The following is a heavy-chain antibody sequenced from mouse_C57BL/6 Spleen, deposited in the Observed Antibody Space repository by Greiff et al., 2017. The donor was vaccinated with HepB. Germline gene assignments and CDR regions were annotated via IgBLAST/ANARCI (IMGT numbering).Heavy chain of an antibody. CDR1: GFNIKDDY. D-gene: IGHD4-1*01. CDR2: IDPENGDT. Sequence: EVQLQQSGAELVRPGASVKLSCTASGFNIKDDYMHWVKQRPEQGLEWIGWIDPENGDTEYASKFQGKATITADTSSNTAYLQLSSLTSEDTAVYYCAYLTGNYFDYWGQGTTLTVSS. J-gene: IGHJ2*01. CDR3: AYLTGNYFDY. V-gene: IGHV14-4*01.